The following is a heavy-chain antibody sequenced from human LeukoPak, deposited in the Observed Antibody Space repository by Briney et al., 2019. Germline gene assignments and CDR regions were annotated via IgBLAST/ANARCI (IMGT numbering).Heavy chain of an antibody. CDR2: IITVVGTP. CDR1: GGTFTIHT. J-gene: IGHJ4*02. Sequence: SVKVSCKASGGTFTIHTITWVRHAPGQGLEWMARIITVVGTPYAQKFQGRVTITADKSTSTANMEVSSLRSDDTAVYYCANDDTSGYYLAWGQGTLVTVSS. V-gene: IGHV1-69*08. D-gene: IGHD3-22*01. CDR3: ANDDTSGYYLA.